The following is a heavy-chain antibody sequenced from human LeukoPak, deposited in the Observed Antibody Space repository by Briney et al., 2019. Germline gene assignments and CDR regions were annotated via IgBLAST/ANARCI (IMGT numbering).Heavy chain of an antibody. CDR3: ARGGSSGYYLYY. J-gene: IGHJ4*02. Sequence: GGSLRLSCAASGFTFNSYSMNWVRQAPGKGLEWISYITSSSGTIYYADSVKGRFTISRDNAKNSLYLQMNSLRAEDTAVYYCARGGSSGYYLYYWGQGTLVTVSS. D-gene: IGHD3-22*01. V-gene: IGHV3-48*01. CDR2: ITSSSGTI. CDR1: GFTFNSYS.